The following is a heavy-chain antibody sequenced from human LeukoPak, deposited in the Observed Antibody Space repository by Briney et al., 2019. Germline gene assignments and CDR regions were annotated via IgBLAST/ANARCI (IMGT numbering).Heavy chain of an antibody. V-gene: IGHV1-18*01. Sequence: GASVKVSCKASGYSFVGYGITWVRQAPGQGLEWMGWFNPENGNTNYAQKVQGRVTMTADTSTSTSYMELSSLRSEDTAVYYCATDYGPSRDRVHPRYWGQGTLVTVSS. D-gene: IGHD1-1*01. CDR2: FNPENGNT. J-gene: IGHJ4*02. CDR1: GYSFVGYG. CDR3: ATDYGPSRDRVHPRY.